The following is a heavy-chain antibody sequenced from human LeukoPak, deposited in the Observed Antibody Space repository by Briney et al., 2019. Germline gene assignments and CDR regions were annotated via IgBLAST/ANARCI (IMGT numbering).Heavy chain of an antibody. CDR3: ARDVPISRYRSSSAFDY. D-gene: IGHD6-13*01. J-gene: IGHJ4*02. CDR1: EGTFSSYA. V-gene: IGHV1-69*05. Sequence: SVKVPCKASEGTFSSYAINWVRQAPGQGLEWMGGIIPIFGTANYAQKFQGRVTISTGESTSTAYMELSSLRSEDTAVYYCARDVPISRYRSSSAFDYWGQGTLVTVSS. CDR2: IIPIFGTA.